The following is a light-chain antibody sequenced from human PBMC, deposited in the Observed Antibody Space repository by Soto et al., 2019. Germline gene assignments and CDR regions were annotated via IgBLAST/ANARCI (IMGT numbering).Light chain of an antibody. Sequence: EIVMPQYTATLSVSPGEGATLSCRASQSVGSDLAWYQQKPGQDPRLLIYGASTRATGIPARFSGSGSGTEFTLTISSLQSEDFAVYYCQQYNKWPQTFGQGTKVEIK. CDR2: GAS. V-gene: IGKV3-15*01. CDR3: QQYNKWPQT. J-gene: IGKJ1*01. CDR1: QSVGSD.